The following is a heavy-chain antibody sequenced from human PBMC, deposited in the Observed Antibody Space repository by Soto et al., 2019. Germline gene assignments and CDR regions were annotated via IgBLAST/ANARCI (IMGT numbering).Heavy chain of an antibody. CDR2: TYYRSKWYN. J-gene: IGHJ4*02. CDR3: ARAGSYFTFDC. V-gene: IGHV6-1*01. D-gene: IGHD1-26*01. Sequence: PSQTLSLTCAISGDGVSSNSAAWNWIRQSPSGGLEWLGRTYYRSKWYNNYAVSVKSRITINPDTSKNQFSLQLNSVTPEDTAVYYCARAGSYFTFDCWGQGTLVTVSS. CDR1: GDGVSSNSAA.